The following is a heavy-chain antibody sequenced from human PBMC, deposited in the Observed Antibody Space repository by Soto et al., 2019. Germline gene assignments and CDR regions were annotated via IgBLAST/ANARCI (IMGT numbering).Heavy chain of an antibody. D-gene: IGHD5-12*01. V-gene: IGHV3-23*01. CDR1: GFTFSSYA. J-gene: IGHJ4*02. CDR2: IRGSGGTT. Sequence: EVQLLESGGGLVQPGGSLRVSCEASGFTFSSYAMSWSRQAQGKGLEWVSAIRGSGGTTYYADSWKGRFTISRDNSKNTLYLQMRGLRADDTAVYYCAKDRRYSYGPGLDYWGQGTLVTVSS. CDR3: AKDRRYSYGPGLDY.